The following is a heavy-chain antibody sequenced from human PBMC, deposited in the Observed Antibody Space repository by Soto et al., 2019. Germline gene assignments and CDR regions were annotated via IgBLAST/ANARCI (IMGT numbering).Heavy chain of an antibody. CDR3: ALEVASITNYYFDKDV. CDR1: GFSLSSGGVG. D-gene: IGHD3-10*01. J-gene: IGHJ6*02. CDR2: FYWDDDK. Sequence: QITLKESGPTLVKPTQTLTLTCTFSGFSLSSGGVGVAWIRQPPGKALEWLAVFYWDDDKRYSPSLKTRLTINNASPKNQVVLTMTNMDPVDTVTYYCALEVASITNYYFDKDVWGQGTTVTVSS. V-gene: IGHV2-5*02.